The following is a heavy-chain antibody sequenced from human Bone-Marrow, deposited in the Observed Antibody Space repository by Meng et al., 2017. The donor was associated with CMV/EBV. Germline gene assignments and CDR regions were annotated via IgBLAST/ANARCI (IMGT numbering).Heavy chain of an antibody. CDR3: AKDLSEDIVVKPAGSALEH. V-gene: IGHV3-23*03. D-gene: IGHD2-15*01. CDR2: AYSDDSSP. CDR1: GFRFSSYV. J-gene: IGHJ4*01. Sequence: GESLKISCVASGFRFSSYVMSWVRQAPGKGLEWVSIAYSDDSSPLYADSVRGRFTISRDNSRNTLYLQMNSLRAEDTAIYYCAKDLSEDIVVKPAGSALEHXGRGTLVTVSS.